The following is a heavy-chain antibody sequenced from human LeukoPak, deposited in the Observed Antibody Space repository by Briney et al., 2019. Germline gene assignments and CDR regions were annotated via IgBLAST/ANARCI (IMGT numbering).Heavy chain of an antibody. D-gene: IGHD1-26*01. Sequence: ASVKVSCKASGYTLTELSMHWVRQAPGKGLEWMGGFDPEDGETIYAQKFQGRVTMTEDTSTDTAYMELGSLRSEDTAVYYCATGEYSGSYWWGQGTLVTVSS. CDR1: GYTLTELS. CDR3: ATGEYSGSYW. CDR2: FDPEDGET. V-gene: IGHV1-24*01. J-gene: IGHJ4*02.